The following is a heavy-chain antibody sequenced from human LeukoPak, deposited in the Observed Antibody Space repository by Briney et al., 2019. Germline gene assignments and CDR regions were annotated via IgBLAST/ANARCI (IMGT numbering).Heavy chain of an antibody. V-gene: IGHV3-11*04. CDR1: GFTFSDNY. D-gene: IGHD6-13*01. CDR2: ISSSGSI. Sequence: GGSLRLSCAASGFTFSDNYMSWIRQAPGKGLEWVSYISSSGSIYYADSVKGRFTISRDNAKDSLYLQMNSLRAEDTAVYYCARDYSSSWYVYYYYMDVWGKGTTVTVSS. J-gene: IGHJ6*03. CDR3: ARDYSSSWYVYYYYMDV.